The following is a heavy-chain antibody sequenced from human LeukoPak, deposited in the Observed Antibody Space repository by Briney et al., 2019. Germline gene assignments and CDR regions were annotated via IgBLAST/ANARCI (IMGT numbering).Heavy chain of an antibody. CDR2: INHSGST. Sequence: SETLSLTCAVYGGSFSGYYWSWIRQPPGKGLEWIGEINHSGSTNYNPSLKSRVTISVDTSKNQFSLKLNSVTAADKAVYYCARYSSSWYRFIGSVKRAYFDYWGQGTLVTVSS. CDR3: ARYSSSWYRFIGSVKRAYFDY. V-gene: IGHV4-34*01. CDR1: GGSFSGYY. J-gene: IGHJ4*02. D-gene: IGHD6-13*01.